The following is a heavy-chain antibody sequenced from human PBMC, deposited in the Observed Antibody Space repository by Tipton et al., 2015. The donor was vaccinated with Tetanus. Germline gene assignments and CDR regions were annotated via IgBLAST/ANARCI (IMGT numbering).Heavy chain of an antibody. CDR2: IYESGDT. V-gene: IGHV4-39*01. CDR1: GGSISGGTFY. J-gene: IGHJ4*02. Sequence: LRLSCTVSGGSISGGTFYWGWIRQPPGKGLEWIGSIYESGDTYYMPSLKSRVTIAVDTAKNQFSLNLNSMAAAATGVYYCARHQSGYFTPFDYWGQGNLVTVSS. D-gene: IGHD3-3*01. CDR3: ARHQSGYFTPFDY.